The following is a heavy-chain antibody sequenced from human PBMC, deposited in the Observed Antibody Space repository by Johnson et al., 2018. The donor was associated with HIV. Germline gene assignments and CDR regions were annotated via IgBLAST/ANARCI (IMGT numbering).Heavy chain of an antibody. Sequence: VQLVESGGGLVKPGGSLRLSCAASGFTVSSNYMSWVRQAPGKGLEWVSVIYSGGSTYYADSVKGRFTISRDNSKNTLYLQMNSLRAEDTAVYYCSGDSSGYYYYDAFDIWGQGTMVTVSS. V-gene: IGHV3-53*01. CDR2: IYSGGST. CDR1: GFTVSSNY. D-gene: IGHD3-22*01. CDR3: SGDSSGYYYYDAFDI. J-gene: IGHJ3*02.